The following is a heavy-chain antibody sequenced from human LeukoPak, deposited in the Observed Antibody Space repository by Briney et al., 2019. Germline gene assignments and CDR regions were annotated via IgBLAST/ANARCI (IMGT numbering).Heavy chain of an antibody. CDR1: GFTFSSYA. V-gene: IGHV3-23*01. CDR2: IVGSSGNT. J-gene: IGHJ5*02. Sequence: GGSLRLSCEGSGFTFSSYAMTWVRQAPGKGLEWVSGIVGSSGNTYYADSVEGRFTISRDISKSTLYLQMNSLRVEDTAQYYCAKDKIVGDGRWDFDHWGRGTLVTVSS. D-gene: IGHD1-26*01. CDR3: AKDKIVGDGRWDFDH.